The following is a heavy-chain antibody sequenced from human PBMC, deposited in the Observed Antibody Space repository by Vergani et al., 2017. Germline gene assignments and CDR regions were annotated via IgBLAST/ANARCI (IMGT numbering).Heavy chain of an antibody. CDR2: INHSGST. J-gene: IGHJ4*02. CDR1: GGSFSGYY. V-gene: IGHV4-34*01. D-gene: IGHD2-2*02. Sequence: QVQLQQWGAGLVKPSETLSLTCAVYGGSFSGYYWSWIRQPPGKGLEWIGEINHSGSTNYNPSLKSRVTISVDTSKNQFSLKLSSVTAADTAVYYCARGIGVVVPAAIGLHFDYWGQGTLVTVSS. CDR3: ARGIGVVVPAAIGLHFDY.